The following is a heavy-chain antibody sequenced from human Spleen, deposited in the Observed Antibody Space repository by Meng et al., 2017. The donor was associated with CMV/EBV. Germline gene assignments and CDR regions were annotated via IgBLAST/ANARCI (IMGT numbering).Heavy chain of an antibody. J-gene: IGHJ3*02. Sequence: SLKISCAASGFTFDDYAMHWVRQAPGKGLEWVSGISWNSGSIGYADSVKGRFTISRDNAKNSLYLQMNSLRAEDTAVYYCAKDLRLGAFDIWGQGTRVTVSS. CDR1: GFTFDDYA. V-gene: IGHV3-9*01. CDR2: ISWNSGSI. CDR3: AKDLRLGAFDI.